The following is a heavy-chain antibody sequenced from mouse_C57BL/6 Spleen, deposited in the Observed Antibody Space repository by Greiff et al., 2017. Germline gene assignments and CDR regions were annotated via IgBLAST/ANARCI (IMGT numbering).Heavy chain of an antibody. CDR3: ARERNYYGSSGFDD. J-gene: IGHJ2*01. CDR2: INPSNGGT. CDR1: GYTFTSYW. D-gene: IGHD1-1*01. Sequence: QVQLKQPGTELVKPGASVKLSCKASGYTFTSYWMHWVKQRPGQGLEWIGNINPSNGGTNYNEKFKSKATLTVDKSSSTAYMQLSSLTSEDSAVYYGARERNYYGSSGFDDWGQGTTLTVSS. V-gene: IGHV1-53*01.